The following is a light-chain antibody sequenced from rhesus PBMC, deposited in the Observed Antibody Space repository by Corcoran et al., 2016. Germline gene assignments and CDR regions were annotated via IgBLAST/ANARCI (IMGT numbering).Light chain of an antibody. CDR2: EVI. CDR3: SSYATGNTVI. V-gene: IGLV2-13*03. CDR1: SSDIGGSNR. Sequence: QAAPTQSPSVSGSPGQSVTISCTGTSSDIGGSNRVSWFQHHPGKAPTVMIYEVIKRPSGVSDRFSGSKSGNTASLTISGLQAEDEADYYCSSYATGNTVIFGSGTRLTVL. J-gene: IGLJ1*01.